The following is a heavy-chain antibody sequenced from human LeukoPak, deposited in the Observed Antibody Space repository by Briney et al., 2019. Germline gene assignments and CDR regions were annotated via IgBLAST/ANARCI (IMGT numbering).Heavy chain of an antibody. CDR2: IRYDGSNK. D-gene: IGHD3-3*01. V-gene: IGHV3-30*02. CDR3: AKVVDFWSGYYPFDY. CDR1: GFTFSSYG. Sequence: GGSLRLSCAASGFTFSSYGMHWVRQAPGKGLEWVAFIRYDGSNKYYADSVKGRFTISRDNSKNTLYLQMNSLRAEDTAVYYCAKVVDFWSGYYPFDYWGQGTLVTVSS. J-gene: IGHJ4*02.